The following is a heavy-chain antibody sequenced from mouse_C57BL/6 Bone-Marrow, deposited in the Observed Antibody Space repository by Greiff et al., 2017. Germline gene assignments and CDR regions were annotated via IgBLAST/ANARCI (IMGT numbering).Heavy chain of an antibody. Sequence: VQGVESGPGLVQPSQSLSITCTVSGFSLTSYGVHWVRQSPGKGLEWLGVIWSGGSTDYNAAFISRLSISKDNSKSQVFFKMNSLQADDTAIYYCARNATVVAHWYFDVWGTGTTVTVSS. J-gene: IGHJ1*03. CDR2: IWSGGST. CDR1: GFSLTSYG. D-gene: IGHD1-1*01. CDR3: ARNATVVAHWYFDV. V-gene: IGHV2-2*01.